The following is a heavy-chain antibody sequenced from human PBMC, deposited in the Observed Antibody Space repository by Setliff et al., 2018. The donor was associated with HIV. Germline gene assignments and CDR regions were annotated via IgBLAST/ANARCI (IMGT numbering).Heavy chain of an antibody. D-gene: IGHD3-9*01. CDR2: INPNKGGT. V-gene: IGHV1-2*02. J-gene: IGHJ4*02. CDR1: GYTFTGYY. Sequence: ASVKVSCKASGYTFTGYYMHWVRQAPGQGLEWMGWINPNKGGTNYAQKFQGRVTMTRDTSTNTVYMELSSLRSEDTALYYCAGSILTGYYTFGADYWGQGTLVTVSS. CDR3: AGSILTGYYTFGADY.